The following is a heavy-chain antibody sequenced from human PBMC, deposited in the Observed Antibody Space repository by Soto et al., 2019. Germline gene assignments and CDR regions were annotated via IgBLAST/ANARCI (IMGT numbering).Heavy chain of an antibody. CDR3: ARATVNYFDY. CDR2: ISGSGGST. Sequence: GGSLSLSCAASGFTFSIYAMRWVRHAPGKGLERVSAISGSGGSTYYADSVKGRFTISRDNSKNTLYLQMNSLRAEDTAVYYCARATVNYFDYWGQGTLVTVSS. J-gene: IGHJ4*02. D-gene: IGHD4-17*01. V-gene: IGHV3-23*01. CDR1: GFTFSIYA.